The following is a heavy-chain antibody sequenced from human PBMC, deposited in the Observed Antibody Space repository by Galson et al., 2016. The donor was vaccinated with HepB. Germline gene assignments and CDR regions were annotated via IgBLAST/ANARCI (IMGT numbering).Heavy chain of an antibody. CDR3: ARLGGCSGDPCPTGYFDL. CDR2: IYGDDDK. V-gene: IGHV2-5*02. J-gene: IGHJ2*01. D-gene: IGHD2-15*01. Sequence: PALVKPTQTLTLTCTFSGFSLNTAAVGVGWVRQPPGKALDWLALIYGDDDKFYNPYLRYRLSIARGTSSNQVVLTMTNMDPKDTATYYCARLGGCSGDPCPTGYFDLWGRATMVTVSS. CDR1: GFSLNTAAVG.